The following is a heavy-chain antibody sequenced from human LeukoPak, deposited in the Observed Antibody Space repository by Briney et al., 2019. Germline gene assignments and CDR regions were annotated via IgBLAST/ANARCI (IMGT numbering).Heavy chain of an antibody. D-gene: IGHD5-12*01. CDR3: ARGSWDYDSLDY. J-gene: IGHJ4*02. Sequence: ASVKVSCKASGYTFTSYDINWVRQATGQGLEWMGWMNPNSGNTGYAQKFQGRVTMTRNTSISTAYMELSSLRSEDTAVYYCARGSWDYDSLDYWGQGTLVTVSS. V-gene: IGHV1-8*02. CDR1: GYTFTSYD. CDR2: MNPNSGNT.